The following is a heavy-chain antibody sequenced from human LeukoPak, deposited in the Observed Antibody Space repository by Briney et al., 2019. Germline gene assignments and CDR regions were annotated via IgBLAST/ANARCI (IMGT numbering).Heavy chain of an antibody. D-gene: IGHD6-6*01. CDR3: ASGFTSSDY. CDR1: GSTFSDYY. CDR2: ISSSGSSM. J-gene: IGHJ4*02. Sequence: GGSLRLSCAASGSTFSDYYMSWIRQAPGKGLEWVSYISSSGSSMYYADSVKGRFTISRDNAKNSLSLQMNNLRAEDTAVYYCASGFTSSDYWGQGTLVTVSS. V-gene: IGHV3-11*01.